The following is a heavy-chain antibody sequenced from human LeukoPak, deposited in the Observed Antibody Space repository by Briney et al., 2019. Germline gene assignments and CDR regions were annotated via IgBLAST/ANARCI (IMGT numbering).Heavy chain of an antibody. V-gene: IGHV1-2*02. CDR3: ARGLLWFGEFYHAMDV. J-gene: IGHJ6*03. CDR1: GYTFTGYY. Sequence: ASVKVSCKASGYTFTGYYMHWVRQAPGQGLEWMGWINPNSGGTNYAQKFQGRVTMTRNTSISTAYMELSSLRSEDTAVYYCARGLLWFGEFYHAMDVWGKGTTVTISS. CDR2: INPNSGGT. D-gene: IGHD3-10*01.